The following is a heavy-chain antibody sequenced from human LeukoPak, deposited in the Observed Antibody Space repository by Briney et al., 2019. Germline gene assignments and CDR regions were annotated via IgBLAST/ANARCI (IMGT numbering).Heavy chain of an antibody. CDR2: ISYDGSNK. CDR1: GFTFSSYG. Sequence: GRSLRLSCAASGFTFSSYGMHWVRQAPGKGLEWVAVISYDGSNKYYADSVKGRFTISRDNSKNTLYLQMNSLRAEDTAVYYCAKDLGSGSYHGDYWGQGTLVTVSS. V-gene: IGHV3-30*18. D-gene: IGHD1-26*01. CDR3: AKDLGSGSYHGDY. J-gene: IGHJ4*02.